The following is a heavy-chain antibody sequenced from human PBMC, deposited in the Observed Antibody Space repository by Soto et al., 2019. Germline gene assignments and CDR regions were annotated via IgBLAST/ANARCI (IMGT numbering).Heavy chain of an antibody. CDR2: IYYSGST. V-gene: IGHV4-39*07. Sequence: SETLSLTCTVAGGSISSSSYSWGWIRQPPGKGLEWIGSIYYSGSTYYNLSPKSRVTVSGDTSKNDFSLKLTSVTAADTAVYYCARSTGYGDSYFDYWGRG. CDR1: GGSISSSSYS. D-gene: IGHD4-17*01. CDR3: ARSTGYGDSYFDY. J-gene: IGHJ4*02.